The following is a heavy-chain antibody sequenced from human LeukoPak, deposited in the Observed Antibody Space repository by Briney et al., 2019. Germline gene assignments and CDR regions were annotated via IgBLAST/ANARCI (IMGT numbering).Heavy chain of an antibody. Sequence: TGGSLRLSCAVSGFTLSNFWMAWVRQAPGKGLEWVAGISYDGSSKYYADSVKGRFTISRDNSRNTLYLQMNSLRAEDTALYYCAKGTYSAYNSGCAYWGQGTLVTVSS. CDR3: AKGTYSAYNSGCAY. D-gene: IGHD5-12*01. CDR2: ISYDGSSK. J-gene: IGHJ4*02. V-gene: IGHV3-30*18. CDR1: GFTLSNFW.